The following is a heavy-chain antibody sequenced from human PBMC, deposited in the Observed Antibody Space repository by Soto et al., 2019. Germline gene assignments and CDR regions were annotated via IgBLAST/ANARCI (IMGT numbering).Heavy chain of an antibody. Sequence: QVQLQESGPGLVKPSQTLSLTCTVSGGSISSGGYYWSWIRQHPGKGLEWIGYIYYSGRTYYNPSLKSRVTISVDTSKNKFSLKLSSVTAADTAVYYCARASSTRGYSYGYWFDPWGQGTLVTVSS. J-gene: IGHJ5*02. CDR1: GGSISSGGYY. D-gene: IGHD5-18*01. CDR3: ARASSTRGYSYGYWFDP. CDR2: IYYSGRT. V-gene: IGHV4-31*03.